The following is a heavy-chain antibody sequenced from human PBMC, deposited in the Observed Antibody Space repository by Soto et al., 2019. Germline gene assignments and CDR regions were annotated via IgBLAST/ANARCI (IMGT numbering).Heavy chain of an antibody. J-gene: IGHJ3*02. CDR2: IYYSGST. CDR1: GGSISSSSYY. CDR3: ARHRAGMIVEGGAFDI. D-gene: IGHD3-22*01. Sequence: ASETLSLTCTVSGGSISSSSYYWGWIRQPPGKGLEWIGSIYYSGSTYYNPSLKSRVTISVDTSKNQFSLKLSSVTAEDTAVYYCARHRAGMIVEGGAFDIWGQGTMVTVSS. V-gene: IGHV4-39*01.